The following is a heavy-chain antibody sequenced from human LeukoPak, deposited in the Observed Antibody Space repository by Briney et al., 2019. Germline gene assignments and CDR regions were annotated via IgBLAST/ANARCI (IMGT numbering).Heavy chain of an antibody. Sequence: GGSLRLSCAASGFTFSSYAMHWVRQAPGKGLEWVAVISYDGSNKYYADSVKGRFTVSRDNSKNTLYLQMNSLRAEDTAVYYCAKDGGLWVSAHWGDSWGRGTLVTVSS. D-gene: IGHD7-27*01. V-gene: IGHV3-30-3*01. CDR2: ISYDGSNK. CDR3: AKDGGLWVSAHWGDS. CDR1: GFTFSSYA. J-gene: IGHJ4*02.